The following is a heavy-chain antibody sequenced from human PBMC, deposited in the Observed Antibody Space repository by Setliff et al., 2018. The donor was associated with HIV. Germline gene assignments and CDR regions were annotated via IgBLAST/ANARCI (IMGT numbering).Heavy chain of an antibody. J-gene: IGHJ4*02. CDR1: GGSFSGYY. V-gene: IGHV4-34*01. CDR3: AQLGMVDDFDY. CDR2: INHSGST. D-gene: IGHD1-1*01. Sequence: PSETLSLTCAVYGGSFSGYYWSWIRQPPGKGLEWIGEINHSGSTNYNPSLKSRVTISVDTSKNHFSLKLRSVTAADTAVYYCAQLGMVDDFDYWGQGTLVTVSS.